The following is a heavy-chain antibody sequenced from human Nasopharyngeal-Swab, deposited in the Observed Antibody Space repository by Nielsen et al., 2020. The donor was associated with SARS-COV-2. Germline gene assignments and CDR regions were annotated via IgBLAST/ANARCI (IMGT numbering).Heavy chain of an antibody. V-gene: IGHV3-33*01. CDR3: ARDVIAVAGTLNWFNP. CDR2: IWYDGSNK. D-gene: IGHD6-19*01. J-gene: IGHJ5*02. Sequence: VRQAPGKGVEWVAVIWYDGSNKYYADSVKGRFTISRDNSKNTLYLQMNSLRAEDTAVYYCARDVIAVAGTLNWFNPWGQGTLVTVSS.